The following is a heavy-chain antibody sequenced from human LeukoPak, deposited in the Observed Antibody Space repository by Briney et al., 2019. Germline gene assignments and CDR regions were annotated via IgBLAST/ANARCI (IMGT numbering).Heavy chain of an antibody. CDR2: IYYSGST. V-gene: IGHV4-39*02. J-gene: IGHJ5*01. D-gene: IGHD1-1*01. CDR3: ARVTTGSTTLAS. Sequence: SETLSLTCTVSGGSLSSSSYYWGWIRQPPGKGLEWIGSIYYSGSTYYNPSLESRLTISVDTSNNRFSLKLKSVTAADTAVFYCARVTTGSTTLASWGQGILATVSS. CDR1: GGSLSSSSYY.